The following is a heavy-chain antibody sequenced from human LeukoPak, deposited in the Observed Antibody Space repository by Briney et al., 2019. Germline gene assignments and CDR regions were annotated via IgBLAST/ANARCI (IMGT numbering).Heavy chain of an antibody. CDR1: GGTFSKYT. CDR2: ITPLFGTA. V-gene: IGHV1-69*13. D-gene: IGHD2-15*01. CDR3: ARDSSDIRSLTAH. J-gene: IGHJ1*01. Sequence: SVKVSCKASGGTFSKYTISWVRQRPGQGLEWMGGITPLFGTANYAQKFQGRVTITADESASTAYMELSSLRSEDTAVYYCARDSSDIRSLTAHWGQGTLVTVSS.